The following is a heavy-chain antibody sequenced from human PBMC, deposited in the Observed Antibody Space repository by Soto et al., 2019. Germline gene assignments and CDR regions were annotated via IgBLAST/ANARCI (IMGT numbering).Heavy chain of an antibody. CDR3: ARGINSAMDI. Sequence: QVQLQQSGPGLVKPSQTLSLTCVISGDSVSSNNVAWNWIRQSPSRGLEWLGRTYYRSMWYNNYAVSVKSRTTINADTSKNQFSLQLASVTPEDTAVYYCARGINSAMDIWGQGTMVTVS. CDR2: TYYRSMWYN. J-gene: IGHJ3*02. CDR1: GDSVSSNNVA. V-gene: IGHV6-1*01. D-gene: IGHD5-18*01.